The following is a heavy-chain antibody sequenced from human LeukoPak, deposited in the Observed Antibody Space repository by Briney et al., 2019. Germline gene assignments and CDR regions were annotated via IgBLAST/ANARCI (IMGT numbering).Heavy chain of an antibody. D-gene: IGHD3/OR15-3a*01. CDR2: ISYDGSNK. CDR3: ARDQYDTWSRRGNFDS. J-gene: IGHJ4*02. V-gene: IGHV3-30*03. Sequence: GSSLPLSCAATGFPFSSFSMHWVRQAPGKGLEWVAVISYDGSNKYYADSVKGRFTISRDNTKNSLYLQMNSLRAEDTAVFYCARDQYDTWSRRGNFDSWGQGTLVIVSS. CDR1: GFPFSSFS.